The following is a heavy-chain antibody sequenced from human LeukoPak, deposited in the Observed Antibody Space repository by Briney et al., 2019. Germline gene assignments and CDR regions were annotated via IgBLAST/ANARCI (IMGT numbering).Heavy chain of an antibody. CDR3: AKERAQQLVLDF. J-gene: IGHJ4*02. CDR1: GFTFSSYA. V-gene: IGHV3-23*01. CDR2: IIGSGSST. Sequence: GGSLRLSCAASGFTFSSYAMSWVRQAPGKGLEWVGAIIGSGSSTYYADSVKGRFTISRDNSKNTLFLQMNSLRAEDTAVYYCAKERAQQLVLDFWGQGTLVTVSS. D-gene: IGHD6-13*01.